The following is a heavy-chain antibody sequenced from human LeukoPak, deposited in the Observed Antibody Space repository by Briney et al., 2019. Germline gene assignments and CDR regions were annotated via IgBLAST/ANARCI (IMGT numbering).Heavy chain of an antibody. CDR2: IIPIFGTA. CDR1: GGTFSSYA. V-gene: IGHV1-69*05. CDR3: ARGGGVDIVVVPAYY. J-gene: IGHJ4*02. Sequence: PEASVKVSCKASGGTFSSYAISWVRQAPGQGLEWMGGIIPIFGTANYAQKFQGRVTITTDESTSTAYMELSSLRSEDTAVYYCARGGGVDIVVVPAYYWGQGTLVTVSS. D-gene: IGHD2-2*03.